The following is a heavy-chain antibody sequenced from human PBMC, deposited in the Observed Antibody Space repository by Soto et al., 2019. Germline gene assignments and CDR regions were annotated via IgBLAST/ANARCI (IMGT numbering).Heavy chain of an antibody. CDR1: GFTFSNSA. CDR2: SGTTGGI. V-gene: IGHV3-23*01. CDR3: AKGSKSRGWGY. Sequence: EVQLLESGGGLVQPGGSLRLSCAASGFTFSNSAMSWVRQAPGKGLEWVSASGTTGGIYYADSVKGRFTISRDNSKNTLSLQMNSLRADDTAVYYCAKGSKSRGWGYWGQGTLVTVSS. D-gene: IGHD3-16*01. J-gene: IGHJ4*02.